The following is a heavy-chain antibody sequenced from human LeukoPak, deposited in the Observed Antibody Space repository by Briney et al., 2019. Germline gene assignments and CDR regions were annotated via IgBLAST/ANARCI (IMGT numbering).Heavy chain of an antibody. CDR3: ARSSTSRKNYYYYGMDV. D-gene: IGHD2-2*01. CDR2: IYHSGST. J-gene: IGHJ6*02. V-gene: IGHV4-30-2*01. CDR1: GGSISSGGYC. Sequence: SQTLSLTCAVSGGSISSGGYCWSRIRQPPGTGLEWIGYIYHSGSTYYNPSLKSRVTISADRSKNQFSLKLSSVTAADTAVYYCARSSTSRKNYYYYGMDVWGQGTTVTVSS.